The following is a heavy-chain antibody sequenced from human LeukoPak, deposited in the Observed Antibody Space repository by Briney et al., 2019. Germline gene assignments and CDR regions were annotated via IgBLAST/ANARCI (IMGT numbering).Heavy chain of an antibody. CDR3: ARRSKYYYDSSGYFFDY. CDR2: IYYSGST. D-gene: IGHD3-22*01. Sequence: PSETLSLTCTVSGGSISSYYWSWIRQPPGKGLERIGYIYYSGSTNYNPSLKSRVTISVDTSKNQFSLKLSSVTAADTAVYYCARRSKYYYDSSGYFFDYWGQGTLVTVSS. V-gene: IGHV4-59*01. J-gene: IGHJ4*02. CDR1: GGSISSYY.